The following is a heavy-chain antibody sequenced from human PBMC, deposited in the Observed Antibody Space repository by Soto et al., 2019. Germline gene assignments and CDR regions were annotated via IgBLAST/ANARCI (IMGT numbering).Heavy chain of an antibody. J-gene: IGHJ6*02. V-gene: IGHV1-69*13. CDR3: ARSPDTAMVEYYYYYGMDV. CDR1: GGTFSSYA. Sequence: SVKVSCKASGGTFSSYAISWVRQAPGQGLEWMGGIIPIFGTANYAQKFQGRVTITADESTSTAYMELSSLRSEDTAVYYCARSPDTAMVEYYYYYGMDVWGQGTTVTVSS. D-gene: IGHD5-18*01. CDR2: IIPIFGTA.